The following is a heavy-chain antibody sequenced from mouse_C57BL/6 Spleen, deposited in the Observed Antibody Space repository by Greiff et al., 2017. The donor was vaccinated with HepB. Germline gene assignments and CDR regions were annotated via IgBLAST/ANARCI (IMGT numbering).Heavy chain of an antibody. D-gene: IGHD1-1*01. Sequence: VKLQESGAELVKPGASVKISCKASGYAFSSYWMNWVKQRPGKGLEWIGQIYPGDGDTNYNGKFKGKATLTADKSSSTAYMQLSILTSEDSAVYFCARCYYGTRYFDVWGTGTTVTVSS. J-gene: IGHJ1*03. V-gene: IGHV1-80*01. CDR3: ARCYYGTRYFDV. CDR2: IYPGDGDT. CDR1: GYAFSSYW.